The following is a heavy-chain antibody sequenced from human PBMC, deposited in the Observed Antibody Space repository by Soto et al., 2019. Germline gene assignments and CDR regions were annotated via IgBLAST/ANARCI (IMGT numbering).Heavy chain of an antibody. CDR1: GYTFTSYG. D-gene: IGHD2-15*01. CDR2: ISAYNGNT. CDR3: ARDPGVAAATSYYYYYYGMDV. J-gene: IGHJ6*02. V-gene: IGHV1-18*01. Sequence: ASVKVSCKASGYTFTSYGISWVRQAPGQGLEWMGWISAYNGNTNYAQKLQGRVTMTTDTSTSTAYMELRSLRSDDTAVYYCARDPGVAAATSYYYYYYGMDVWGQGTTVTVSS.